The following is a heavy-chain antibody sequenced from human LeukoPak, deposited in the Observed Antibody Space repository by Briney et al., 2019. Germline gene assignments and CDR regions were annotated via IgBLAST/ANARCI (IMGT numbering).Heavy chain of an antibody. CDR1: GYTFTSYY. J-gene: IGHJ6*02. D-gene: IGHD6-13*01. CDR2: INPNSGGT. CDR3: ARVADSSSPTGRAMDV. Sequence: ASVKVSCKASGYTFTSYYMHWVRQAPGQGLEWMGWINPNSGGTNYAQKFQGWVTMTRDTSISTAYMELSRLRSDDTAVYYCARVADSSSPTGRAMDVWGQGTTVTVSS. V-gene: IGHV1-2*04.